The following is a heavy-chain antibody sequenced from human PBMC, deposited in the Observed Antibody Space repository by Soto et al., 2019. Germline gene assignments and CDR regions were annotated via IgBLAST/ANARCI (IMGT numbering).Heavy chain of an antibody. D-gene: IGHD1-26*01. CDR1: GCIFNEYG. Sequence: QVQLVESGGGVVQPGRSLRLSCAESGCIFNEYGMHWVRQAPGKGLEWVAVIWYDGSNKYYADSVKGRFTFSRDNSKNTMSLQMNSLRVEDTAIYYCARWGCSGSDCNLDQRSFDLWGQGTLVTVSS. V-gene: IGHV3-33*01. CDR2: IWYDGSNK. CDR3: ARWGCSGSDCNLDQRSFDL. J-gene: IGHJ1*01.